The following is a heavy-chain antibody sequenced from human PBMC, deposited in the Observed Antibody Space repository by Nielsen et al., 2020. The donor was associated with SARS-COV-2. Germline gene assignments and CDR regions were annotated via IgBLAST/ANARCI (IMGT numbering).Heavy chain of an antibody. CDR1: GGSISSGSYY. D-gene: IGHD6-13*01. CDR2: IYTSGST. V-gene: IGHV4-61*02. Sequence: SETLSLTCTVSGGSISSGSYYWSWIRQPAGKGLEWIGRIYTSGSTNYNPSLKSRVTISVDTSKNQFSLKLSSVTAADTAVYYCARYRGPYSSSWWTGNWFDPWGQGTLVTVSS. J-gene: IGHJ5*02. CDR3: ARYRGPYSSSWWTGNWFDP.